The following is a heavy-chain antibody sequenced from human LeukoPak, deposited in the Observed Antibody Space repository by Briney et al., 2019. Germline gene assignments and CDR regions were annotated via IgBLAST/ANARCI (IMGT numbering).Heavy chain of an antibody. Sequence: SETLSLTCTVSGGSISTYYWSWIRKPPGKGLEWIAHIYNGGSTNYNPSLKSRVTISVDTSKNQFSLKLSSVTAADTAVYYCARENGSEGHDAFDIWGQGTMVTVSS. J-gene: IGHJ3*02. V-gene: IGHV4-59*01. CDR1: GGSISTYY. D-gene: IGHD5-12*01. CDR2: IYNGGST. CDR3: ARENGSEGHDAFDI.